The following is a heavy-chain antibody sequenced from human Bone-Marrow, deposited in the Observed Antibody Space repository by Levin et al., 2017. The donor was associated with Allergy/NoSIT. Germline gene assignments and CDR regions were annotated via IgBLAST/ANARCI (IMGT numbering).Heavy chain of an antibody. J-gene: IGHJ4*02. CDR3: AKDIGQEYSSGSDF. Sequence: PGGSLRLSCAASGFIFSSYGMHWVRQAPGKGLEWVAVISYHGSDKFYADSVKGRFTISRDNSKNTLYLQMNSLRAEDTAVYYCAKDIGQEYSSGSDFWGQGTLVTVSS. CDR2: ISYHGSDK. V-gene: IGHV3-30*18. D-gene: IGHD6-19*01. CDR1: GFIFSSYG.